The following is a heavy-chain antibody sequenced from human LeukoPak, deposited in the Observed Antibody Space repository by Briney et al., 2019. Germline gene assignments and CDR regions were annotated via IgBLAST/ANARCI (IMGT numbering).Heavy chain of an antibody. J-gene: IGHJ4*02. V-gene: IGHV3-73*01. Sequence: PGGSLRLSCAASGFTFSASTIHWVRQAPGKGLEWVGRIRRKANNYETAYAASGTGRFTISRDDSKSTAYLQMNSICGCDTAGCYCAWGDDYGGKSLGNWGQGTLVTVSS. CDR3: AWGDDYGGKSLGN. CDR2: IRRKANNYET. D-gene: IGHD4-23*01. CDR1: GFTFSAST.